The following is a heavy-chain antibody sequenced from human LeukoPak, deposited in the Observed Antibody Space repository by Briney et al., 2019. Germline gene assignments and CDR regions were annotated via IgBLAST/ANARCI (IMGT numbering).Heavy chain of an antibody. D-gene: IGHD1/OR15-1a*01. CDR1: GFTFSDYG. Sequence: HSGGPLRLSCAASGFTFSDYGMHWVRQAPGKGLEWVAFIRYDGSHKYYADSVKGRFTISRDNSKNTLYFQMNSLRAEDTALYYCAKEGTASKPSDLDYWGQGTLLTVSS. CDR2: IRYDGSHK. J-gene: IGHJ4*02. CDR3: AKEGTASKPSDLDY. V-gene: IGHV3-30*02.